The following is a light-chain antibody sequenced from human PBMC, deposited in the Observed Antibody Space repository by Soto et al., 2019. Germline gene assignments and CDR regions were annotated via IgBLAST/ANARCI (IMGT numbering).Light chain of an antibody. J-gene: IGLJ3*02. Sequence: QSVLTQPPSASGTPGQRVTISCSGSNSNIGTNSMNWYQQLPGTAPKLLIHSNNQRPSGVPDRFSGSKSGTSASLAISGLQSEDEADYYCAAWDGSLNGWVFGGGTTLTVL. CDR1: NSNIGTNS. V-gene: IGLV1-44*01. CDR2: SNN. CDR3: AAWDGSLNGWV.